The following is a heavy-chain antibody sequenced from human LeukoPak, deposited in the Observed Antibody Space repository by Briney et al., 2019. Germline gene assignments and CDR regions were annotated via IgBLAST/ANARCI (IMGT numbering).Heavy chain of an antibody. D-gene: IGHD6-6*01. Sequence: SETLSLTCTVSGGSISSSSYYWGWIRQPPGKGLEWIGSIYYSGSTYYNPSLKSRVTISVDTSKNQFSLKLSSVTAADTAVYYCARWLYSSSGCWLDPWGQGTLVTVSS. V-gene: IGHV4-39*07. CDR2: IYYSGST. J-gene: IGHJ5*02. CDR3: ARWLYSSSGCWLDP. CDR1: GGSISSSSYY.